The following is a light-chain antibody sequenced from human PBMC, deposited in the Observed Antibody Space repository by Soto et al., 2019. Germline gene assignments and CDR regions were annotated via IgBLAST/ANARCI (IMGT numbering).Light chain of an antibody. Sequence: EVEMTQSPATLSVSPGETATLSCRASQNVNRNLAWFQQKPGQAPRLLIHGASTRATGIPARFSGSGSGTEFTLTISSLQPDDFATYYCQHYNSYSEAFGQGTKVDIK. CDR1: QNVNRN. CDR3: QHYNSYSEA. J-gene: IGKJ1*01. V-gene: IGKV3-15*01. CDR2: GAS.